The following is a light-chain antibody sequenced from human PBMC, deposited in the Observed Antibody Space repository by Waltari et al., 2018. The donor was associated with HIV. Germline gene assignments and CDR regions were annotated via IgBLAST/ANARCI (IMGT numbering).Light chain of an antibody. CDR2: RNN. CDR1: RFHLGRNF. J-gene: IGLJ1*01. Sequence: QSVLTQPTSAFWTPGQGGTIRCSGSRFHLGRNFVYWYQQLPGAAPKLLIYRNNRRPSGVPDRFSGSKSGTSASLAISGLRSEDEADYYCAAWDDSLSGFYVVGTGTKVTVL. CDR3: AAWDDSLSGFYV. V-gene: IGLV1-47*01.